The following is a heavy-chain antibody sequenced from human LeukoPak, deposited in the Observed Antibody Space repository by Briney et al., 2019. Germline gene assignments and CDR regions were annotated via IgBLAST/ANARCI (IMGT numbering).Heavy chain of an antibody. Sequence: PGGSLRLSCAASGFTFSSSWMTWVRQAPGKGLEWVGDIKEDGSAKHYVDSVKGRFTIARDNAKNSLYLQMNSLRAEDTAMYYCARGGYCSSTTCSNYHGLDVWGQGTTVTVSS. CDR2: IKEDGSAK. CDR1: GFTFSSSW. J-gene: IGHJ6*02. D-gene: IGHD2-2*01. V-gene: IGHV3-7*02. CDR3: ARGGYCSSTTCSNYHGLDV.